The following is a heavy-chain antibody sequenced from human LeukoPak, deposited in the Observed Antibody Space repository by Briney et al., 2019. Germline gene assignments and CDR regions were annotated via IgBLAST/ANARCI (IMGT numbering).Heavy chain of an antibody. Sequence: PGGSLRLSCTAAGFTFSTYAMGWARQAPGKGLEWVSGIGSSGVDTYYADSAKGRFTISRDNAKNTLYLQMNSLRAEDTAVYYCARESSPLEPPEGDFDYWGQGTLVTVPS. D-gene: IGHD1-1*01. CDR1: GFTFSTYA. J-gene: IGHJ4*02. CDR3: ARESSPLEPPEGDFDY. V-gene: IGHV3-23*01. CDR2: IGSSGVDT.